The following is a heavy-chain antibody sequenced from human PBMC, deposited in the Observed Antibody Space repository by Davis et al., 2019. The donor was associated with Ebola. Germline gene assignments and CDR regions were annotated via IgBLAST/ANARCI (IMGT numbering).Heavy chain of an antibody. V-gene: IGHV3-21*01. D-gene: IGHD5-12*01. CDR1: GFTFSSYS. Sequence: GESLMISCGASGFTFSSYSMNWVRQAPGKGLEWVSSIISSSSYIYYADSMKGRFTISRDNAKNSLYLQMNSLRDEDTAVYYCATGVDIQFDYLGQGTLVTVSS. J-gene: IGHJ4*02. CDR3: ATGVDIQFDY. CDR2: IISSSSYI.